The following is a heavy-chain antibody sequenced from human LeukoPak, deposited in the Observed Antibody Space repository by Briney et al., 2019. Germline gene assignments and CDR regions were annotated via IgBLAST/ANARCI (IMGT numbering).Heavy chain of an antibody. V-gene: IGHV1-2*02. J-gene: IGHJ6*03. D-gene: IGHD6-6*01. CDR3: ARLGSIAARPTPHYYYYYMDV. Sequence: ASVKVSCKASGYTFTGYYMHWVRQAPGQGLEWMGWINPNSGGTNYAQKFQGRVTMTRDTSISTAYMELSRLRSDDTAVYYCARLGSIAARPTPHYYYYYMDVWGKGTTVTVSS. CDR1: GYTFTGYY. CDR2: INPNSGGT.